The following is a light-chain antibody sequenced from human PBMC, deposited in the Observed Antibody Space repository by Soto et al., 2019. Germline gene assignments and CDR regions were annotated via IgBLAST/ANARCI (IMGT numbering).Light chain of an antibody. CDR2: VNGDGSH. Sequence: QLVLTQSPSASASLGASVKLTCTLSSGHTHYAIAWHQQQPEKGPRYLMRVNGDGSHNKGDGIPHRFSGSSSGAERYLTISSLQSEDEADYYCQTWGTGIKVVFGGGTKLTVL. J-gene: IGLJ2*01. CDR3: QTWGTGIKVV. CDR1: SGHTHYA. V-gene: IGLV4-69*02.